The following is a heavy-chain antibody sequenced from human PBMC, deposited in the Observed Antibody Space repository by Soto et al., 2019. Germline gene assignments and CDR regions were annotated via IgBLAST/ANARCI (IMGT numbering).Heavy chain of an antibody. J-gene: IGHJ5*02. CDR3: AVTGTYNWFDP. Sequence: QVQLQQWGAGLLKPSETLSLTCAVSGGSFSSHYYNWIRQSPGQGLEWIGEINHSGAAIYNPSLKSRLTRSIDTSKSQLSLNLRSVTAADTAVYYCAVTGTYNWFDPWGQGTLVTVSS. V-gene: IGHV4-34*01. CDR2: INHSGAA. D-gene: IGHD7-27*01. CDR1: GGSFSSHY.